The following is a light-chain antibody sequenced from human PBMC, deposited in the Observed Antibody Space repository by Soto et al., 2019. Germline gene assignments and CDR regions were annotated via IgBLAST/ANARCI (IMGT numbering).Light chain of an antibody. CDR2: GAS. CDR1: QSVSSN. CDR3: KQYNNWPWT. Sequence: EIVMTQSPATLSVSPGERATLSCRASQSVSSNLAWYQQKPCQAPRLLIYGASTRPTGIPARFSGSGSGTESTLTISSLQSEDFAVYYCKQYNNWPWTFGQGTKVEIK. J-gene: IGKJ1*01. V-gene: IGKV3-15*01.